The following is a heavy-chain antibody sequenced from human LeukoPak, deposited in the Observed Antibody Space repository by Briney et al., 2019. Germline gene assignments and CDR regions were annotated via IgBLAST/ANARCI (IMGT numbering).Heavy chain of an antibody. CDR2: ISWNSGSI. J-gene: IGHJ4*02. CDR1: GFTFGDYA. D-gene: IGHD6-13*01. CDR3: AKDSDSNSWYYFDY. Sequence: TGGSLRLSCTASGFTFGDYAMHWVRQAPGKGLEWVSGISWNSGSIGYADSVKGRFTISRDNAKNSLYLQMNSLRAEDTALYYCAKDSDSNSWYYFDYWGQGTLVTVSS. V-gene: IGHV3-9*01.